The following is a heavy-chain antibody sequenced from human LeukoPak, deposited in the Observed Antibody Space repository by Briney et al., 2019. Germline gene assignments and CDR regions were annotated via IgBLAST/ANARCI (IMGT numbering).Heavy chain of an antibody. J-gene: IGHJ5*02. V-gene: IGHV4-34*01. CDR1: GGSLSNYY. CDR2: INHSGST. D-gene: IGHD3-10*01. Sequence: PSETLSLTCAVYGGSLSNYYWSWIRQPPGKGLEWIGEINHSGSTKFNPSLKSRVTILVDMSKSQFSLELRSVTAADTAVYHCARGPASGSDFAWFDPWGQGTLVTVSS. CDR3: ARGPASGSDFAWFDP.